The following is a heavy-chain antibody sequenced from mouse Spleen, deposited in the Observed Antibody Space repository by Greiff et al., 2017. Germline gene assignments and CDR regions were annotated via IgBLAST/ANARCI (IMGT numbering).Heavy chain of an antibody. CDR3: ARLGFDY. CDR2: ISSGGGST. CDR1: GFAFSSYD. V-gene: IGHV5-12-1*01. D-gene: IGHD4-1*01. Sequence: EVRLVESGGGLVKPGGSLKLSCAASGFAFSSYDMSWVRQTPEKRLEWVAYISSGGGSTYYPDTVKGRFTISRDNAKNTLYLQMSSLKSEDTAMYYCARLGFDYWGQGTTLTVSS. J-gene: IGHJ2*01.